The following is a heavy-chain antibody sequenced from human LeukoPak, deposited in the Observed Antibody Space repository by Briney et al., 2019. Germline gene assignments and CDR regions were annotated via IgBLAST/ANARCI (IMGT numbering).Heavy chain of an antibody. CDR1: GFTFSSYS. V-gene: IGHV3-21*01. CDR2: ISSSSSYI. CDR3: ARAEAVAGSTFDY. Sequence: GGSLRLSCAASGFTFSSYSMNWVRQAPGKGLEWVSSISSSSSYIYYADSVKGRFTIPRDNAKNSLYLQMNSLRAEDTAFYYCARAEAVAGSTFDYWGQGTLVTVSS. D-gene: IGHD6-19*01. J-gene: IGHJ4*02.